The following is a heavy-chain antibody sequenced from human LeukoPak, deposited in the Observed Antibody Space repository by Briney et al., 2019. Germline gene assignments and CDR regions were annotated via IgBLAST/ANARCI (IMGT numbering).Heavy chain of an antibody. J-gene: IGHJ4*01. CDR3: ARQGFDSGFDY. D-gene: IGHD2-21*01. CDR1: GFSFSRYY. Sequence: GGSLRLSCTASGFSFSRYYMSWVRQAPGKGLEWISVLFGGGDTYYADSVKDRFGVSRDSSSETLFLQMNSLRVDDTAVYYCARQGFDSGFDYWGHGTTVTVSS. CDR2: LFGGGDT. V-gene: IGHV3-66*04.